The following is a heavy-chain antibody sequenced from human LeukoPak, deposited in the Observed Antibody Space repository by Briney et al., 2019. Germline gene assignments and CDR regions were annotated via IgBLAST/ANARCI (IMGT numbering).Heavy chain of an antibody. CDR1: GYTFTSYY. V-gene: IGHV1-46*01. CDR3: AAYPQDVAGSDY. CDR2: INPSGGST. Sequence: GASVKVSCKASGYTFTSYYMHWVRQAPGQGLEWMGIINPSGGSTSYAQKFQGRVTMTRDTSTSTVCMELSSLRSEDTAVYYCAAYPQDVAGSDYWGQGTLVTVSS. D-gene: IGHD6-19*01. J-gene: IGHJ4*02.